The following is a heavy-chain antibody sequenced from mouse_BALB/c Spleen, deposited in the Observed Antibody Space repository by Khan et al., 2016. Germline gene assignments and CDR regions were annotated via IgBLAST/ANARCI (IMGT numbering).Heavy chain of an antibody. Sequence: QIQLVQSGPELKKPGETVKISCKASGYTFTDYSMHWVKQAPGKGLKWMGWINTETGEPTYADDFKGRFAFSLETSASTAYLQIHNLKNEDTATYFWYRSGAVARLDYWGQGTTLPVSS. CDR3: YRSGAVARLDY. V-gene: IGHV9-2-1*01. D-gene: IGHD3-1*01. J-gene: IGHJ2*01. CDR1: GYTFTDYS. CDR2: INTETGEP.